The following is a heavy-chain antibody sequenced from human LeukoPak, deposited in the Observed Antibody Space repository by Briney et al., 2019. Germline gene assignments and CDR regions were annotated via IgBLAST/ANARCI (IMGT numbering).Heavy chain of an antibody. CDR1: GFMFTDYY. V-gene: IGHV1-46*01. CDR2: INLSGGHT. J-gene: IGHJ3*02. D-gene: IGHD3-22*01. CDR3: ARVGPAYYYDSIGPFDI. Sequence: ASVKVSCKASGFMFTDYYMHWVRQAPGQGLEWMGIINLSGGHTTYAQKFQGRVTVTSDTSTSTVYMKLSSLRSEDTAVYYCARVGPAYYYDSIGPFDIWGQGTLVTVSS.